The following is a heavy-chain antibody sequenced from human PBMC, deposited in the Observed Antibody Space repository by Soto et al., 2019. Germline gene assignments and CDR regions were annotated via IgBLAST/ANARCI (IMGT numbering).Heavy chain of an antibody. CDR1: GGAISSNY. Sequence: PSLTCTVSGGAISSNYWTGVRQPPRKGLEWIGNIYYSGSTTYNPSLKSRVTISVDTSKNQFSLRLSSVTAADTAVYYCATQTANFYGSGSYYLPFDYWGQGTLVTVPS. V-gene: IGHV4-59*01. D-gene: IGHD3-10*01. CDR3: ATQTANFYGSGSYYLPFDY. J-gene: IGHJ4*02. CDR2: IYYSGST.